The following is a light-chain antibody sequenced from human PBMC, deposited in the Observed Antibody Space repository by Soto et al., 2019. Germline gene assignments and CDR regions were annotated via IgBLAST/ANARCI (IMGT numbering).Light chain of an antibody. V-gene: IGKV3-15*01. CDR2: GAS. CDR3: QHYHNWPPWT. Sequence: EIVMTQSPATLSLSPGERATLSCRASQSVCINLAWYQQKPGQAPRLLIYGASTRATGIPARFSGSGSGTEFTLTISSLQSEDVAVYYCQHYHNWPPWTFGQGTKVEIK. J-gene: IGKJ1*01. CDR1: QSVCIN.